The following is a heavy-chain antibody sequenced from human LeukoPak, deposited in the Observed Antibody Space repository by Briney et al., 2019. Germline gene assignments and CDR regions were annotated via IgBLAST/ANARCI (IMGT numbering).Heavy chain of an antibody. CDR1: GYTFTSYY. D-gene: IGHD5-12*01. CDR2: INPSGGST. V-gene: IGHV1-46*01. CDR3: ARDIISGYFGMDV. J-gene: IGHJ6*02. Sequence: ASVKVSCKASGYTFTSYYLHWVRQAPGQGLEWVGIINPSGGSTTYAQNFQGRVTMTRDTSSSTMYMELSRLRSDDTAVYYCARDIISGYFGMDVWGQGTTVTVSS.